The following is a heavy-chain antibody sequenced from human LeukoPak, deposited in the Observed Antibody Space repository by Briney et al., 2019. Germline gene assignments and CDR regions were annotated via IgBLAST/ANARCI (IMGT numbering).Heavy chain of an antibody. CDR3: ARDNDWAFHY. CDR1: GGSISSYY. Sequence: LSLTCTVSGGSISSYYWSWIRQPPGKGLEWVSYINHNGEMIFYPDFVKGRFTISRDNAKNSLYLQMNSLRDEDTAVYYCARDNDWAFHYWGQGTLVTLSS. CDR2: INHNGEMI. V-gene: IGHV3-11*04. D-gene: IGHD3-9*01. J-gene: IGHJ4*02.